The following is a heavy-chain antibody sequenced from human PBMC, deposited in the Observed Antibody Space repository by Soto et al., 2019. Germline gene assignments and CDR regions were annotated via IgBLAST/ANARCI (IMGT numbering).Heavy chain of an antibody. D-gene: IGHD3-3*01. CDR2: ISGSGGST. V-gene: IGHV3-23*01. J-gene: IGHJ6*02. Sequence: GGSLRLSCAASGFTFSSYAMSWVRQAPGKGLEWVSAISGSGGSTYYADSVKGRFTISRDNSKNTLYLQMNSLRAEDAAVYYCAKEGGDFWSGYYFMHVWGQGTTVTVSS. CDR1: GFTFSSYA. CDR3: AKEGGDFWSGYYFMHV.